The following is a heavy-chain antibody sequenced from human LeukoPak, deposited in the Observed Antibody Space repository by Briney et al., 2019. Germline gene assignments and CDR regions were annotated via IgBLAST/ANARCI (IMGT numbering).Heavy chain of an antibody. CDR1: GGSISSYY. V-gene: IGHV4-59*01. CDR3: ARETSQKGAHYMDV. CDR2: IYYSGST. Sequence: SETLSLTRTVSGGSISSYYWSWIRQPPGKGLEWIGYIYYSGSTNYKSSLKSRVTISVDTSKNQFSLKLSSVTAADTAVYYCARETSQKGAHYMDVWGKGTTVTISS. D-gene: IGHD3-16*01. J-gene: IGHJ6*03.